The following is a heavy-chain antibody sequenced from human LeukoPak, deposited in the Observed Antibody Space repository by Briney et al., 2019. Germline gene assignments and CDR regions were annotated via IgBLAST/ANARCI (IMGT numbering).Heavy chain of an antibody. CDR3: AKDRSTVVVPAAMPLGY. D-gene: IGHD2-2*01. CDR1: GFTFSSYG. V-gene: IGHV3-23*01. CDR2: ISGSGGST. Sequence: GGTLRLSCAASGFTFSSYGMSWVRQAPGKGLEWVSAISGSGGSTYYADSVKGRFTISRDNSKNTLYLQMNSLRAEDTAVYYCAKDRSTVVVPAAMPLGYWGQGTLVTVSS. J-gene: IGHJ4*02.